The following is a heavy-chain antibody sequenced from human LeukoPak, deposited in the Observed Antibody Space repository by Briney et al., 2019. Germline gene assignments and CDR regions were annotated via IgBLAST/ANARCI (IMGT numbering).Heavy chain of an antibody. J-gene: IGHJ6*02. V-gene: IGHV4-30-4*01. CDR1: GGSISPYY. D-gene: IGHD2-2*01. CDR2: IYYSGST. CDR3: ARDRVVPAALGTGYYGMDV. Sequence: SETLSLTCTVSGGSISPYYWSWIRQPPGKGLEWIGYIYYSGSTYYNPSLKSRVTISVDTSKNQFSLKLSSVTAADTAVYYCARDRVVPAALGTGYYGMDVWGQGTTVTVSS.